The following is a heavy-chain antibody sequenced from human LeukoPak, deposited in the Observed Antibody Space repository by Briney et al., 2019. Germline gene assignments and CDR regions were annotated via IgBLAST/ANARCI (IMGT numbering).Heavy chain of an antibody. Sequence: PGGSLRLSCAGSGFTFSSYGMSWVRQAPGKGLEWVSAISHSGDDTYFTDSVRGRFTISRDNSKNMLYLQMNSLRADDTAVYYCARREPALGLGFDCWGQGTLVTVSS. CDR3: ARREPALGLGFDC. J-gene: IGHJ4*02. D-gene: IGHD1-14*01. CDR1: GFTFSSYG. CDR2: ISHSGDDT. V-gene: IGHV3-23*01.